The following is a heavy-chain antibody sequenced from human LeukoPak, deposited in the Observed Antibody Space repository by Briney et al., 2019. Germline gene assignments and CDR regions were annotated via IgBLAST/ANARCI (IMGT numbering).Heavy chain of an antibody. CDR1: GYTFTSHY. CDR3: ARGLEWLTRRHTWFDP. J-gene: IGHJ5*02. CDR2: INPSGGST. V-gene: IGHV1-46*01. D-gene: IGHD3-3*01. Sequence: ASVKVSCKASGYTFTSHYMHWVRQAPGQGLEWMGIINPSGGSTSYAQKFQGRVTMTRDMSTSTVYMELSSLRSEDTAVYYCARGLEWLTRRHTWFDPWGQGTLVTVSS.